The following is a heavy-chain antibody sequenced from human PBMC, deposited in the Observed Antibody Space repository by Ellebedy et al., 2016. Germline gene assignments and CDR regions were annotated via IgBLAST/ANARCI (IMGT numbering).Heavy chain of an antibody. V-gene: IGHV4-34*01. CDR3: ARGTTVTTHGGLIDY. CDR2: INHSGST. Sequence: SETLSLTCAVYGGSFSGYYWSWIRQPPGKGLEWIGEINHSGSTNYNPSLKSRVTISVDTSKNQFSLKLSSVTAADTAVYYCARGTTVTTHGGLIDYWGQGTLVTVSS. CDR1: GGSFSGYY. J-gene: IGHJ4*02. D-gene: IGHD4-11*01.